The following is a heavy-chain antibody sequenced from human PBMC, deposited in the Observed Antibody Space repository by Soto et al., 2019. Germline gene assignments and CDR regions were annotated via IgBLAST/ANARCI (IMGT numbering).Heavy chain of an antibody. Sequence: QVHQEQWGAGLLKPSETLSLTCTVYGGSFSGYFWNWIRQSPGKGLEWIGKVNHNGRNSYNPSLKSRVTISMDMSKNQFSLKLTSVTAADTAVYYCARGGSSDWQVAFDSWGQGTMVTVSS. J-gene: IGHJ3*01. CDR3: ARGGSSDWQVAFDS. V-gene: IGHV4-34*01. CDR2: VNHNGRN. D-gene: IGHD6-19*01. CDR1: GGSFSGYF.